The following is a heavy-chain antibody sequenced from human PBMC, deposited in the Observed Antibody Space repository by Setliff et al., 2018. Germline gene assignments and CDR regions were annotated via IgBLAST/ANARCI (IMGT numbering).Heavy chain of an antibody. CDR1: GGSFSGYH. D-gene: IGHD2-2*01. CDR3: ARAVPRGATPDYWYFDL. Sequence: SETLSLTCAVYGGSFSGYHWSWIRQAPGKGLEWIGSIYHSGSTYFNPSLKSRVTISVDTSKNQFSLKLNSVTAAGTTVYYCARAVPRGATPDYWYFDLWVPETLLVTVSS. J-gene: IGHJ2*01. CDR2: IYHSGST. V-gene: IGHV4-34*01.